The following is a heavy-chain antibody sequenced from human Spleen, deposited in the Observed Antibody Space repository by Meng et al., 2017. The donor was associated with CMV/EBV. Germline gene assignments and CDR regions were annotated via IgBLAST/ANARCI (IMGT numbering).Heavy chain of an antibody. CDR3: ARSRYSGYDWDY. CDR2: INPTSGGT. J-gene: IGHJ4*02. D-gene: IGHD5-12*01. Sequence: ASVKVSCTASGYSFIGNYIHWVRLAPGQGREWMGWINPTSGGTDYAQKFQGRVTMTRDTSISTAYMELSRLRSDDTAVYYCARSRYSGYDWDYCGQGTLVTVSS. CDR1: GYSFIGNY. V-gene: IGHV1-2*02.